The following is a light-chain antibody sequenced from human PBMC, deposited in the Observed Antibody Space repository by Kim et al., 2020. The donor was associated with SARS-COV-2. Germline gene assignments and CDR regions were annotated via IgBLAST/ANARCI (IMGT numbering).Light chain of an antibody. CDR3: QQSHTAPLLT. J-gene: IGKJ4*01. CDR1: QSINAY. V-gene: IGKV1-39*01. Sequence: EIQMTQPPSSLAASVGDRVTITCRASQSINAYLNWYQQKPGKAPKLLIYAASTLQTGVPSRFSGSGSGTDFTLTITSLQPEDFATYYCQQSHTAPLLTFGGGTKVDIK. CDR2: AAS.